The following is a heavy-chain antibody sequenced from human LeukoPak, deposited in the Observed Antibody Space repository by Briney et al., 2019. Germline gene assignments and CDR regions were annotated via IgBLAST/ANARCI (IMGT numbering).Heavy chain of an antibody. CDR2: ISGSGGST. Sequence: GGSLRISCAASGFTFNNCAMTWVRQAPGKGLEWVSGISGSGGSTYYADSVKGRFTISRDNSKSTLYLQMNSLRPEDTAVYYCAKEKLPSGYSFLTDYWGQGTLVTVSS. D-gene: IGHD5-18*01. J-gene: IGHJ4*02. CDR3: AKEKLPSGYSFLTDY. CDR1: GFTFNNCA. V-gene: IGHV3-23*01.